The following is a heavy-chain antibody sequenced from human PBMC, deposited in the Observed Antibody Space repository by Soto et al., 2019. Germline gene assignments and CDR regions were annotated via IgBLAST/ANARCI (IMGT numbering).Heavy chain of an antibody. J-gene: IGHJ4*02. CDR1: GFTFSSYA. CDR3: AKENGYSSSWFEFDY. CDR2: ISGSGGST. D-gene: IGHD6-13*01. V-gene: IGHV3-23*01. Sequence: GGSLRLSCAASGFTFSSYAMSWVRQAPGKGLEWVSAISGSGGSTYYADSVKGRFTISRDNSKNTLYLQMNSLRAEDTALYYCAKENGYSSSWFEFDYWGQGTLVPVSS.